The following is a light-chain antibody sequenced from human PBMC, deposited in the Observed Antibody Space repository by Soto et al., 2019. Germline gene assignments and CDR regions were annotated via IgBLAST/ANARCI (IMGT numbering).Light chain of an antibody. CDR1: QSVSSSY. J-gene: IGKJ5*01. Sequence: EIVLTQSPGTLSLSPGERATLSCRASQSVSSSYLAWYQQKPGQAPRLLIYDASKRATGIPARFSGSGSGTVFTLTISSLQPEDFAVYYCQQRNYWPITFGQGTRLEIK. CDR2: DAS. CDR3: QQRNYWPIT. V-gene: IGKV3D-20*02.